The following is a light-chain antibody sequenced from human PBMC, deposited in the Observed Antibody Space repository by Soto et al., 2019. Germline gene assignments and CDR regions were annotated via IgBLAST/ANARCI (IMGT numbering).Light chain of an antibody. V-gene: IGLV2-14*01. Sequence: QSVVTQPASVSGSPGQSITISCTGTSSDVGDYNYVSWYQHHPGKAPKLIIYEVRNRPSGVPNRFSGSKSGNTASLTISGLQAEDEADYYCCSYTASDMWVFGGGTKLTVL. CDR1: SSDVGDYNY. CDR3: CSYTASDMWV. CDR2: EVR. J-gene: IGLJ3*02.